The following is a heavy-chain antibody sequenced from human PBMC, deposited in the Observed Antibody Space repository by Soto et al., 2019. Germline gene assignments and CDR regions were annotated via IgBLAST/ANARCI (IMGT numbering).Heavy chain of an antibody. V-gene: IGHV1-18*01. CDR1: GYIFVNYG. Sequence: QVQLVQSGDEEKKPGASVKVSCKASGYIFVNYGIAWVRQAPRQGLEWMGWISPYTGNTHSASKVQGRLTMTTDTSTSTAYMDLGTLTSDDTAVYYCVMVDNYVTPTPQDVWGQGTTVTVSS. CDR2: ISPYTGNT. J-gene: IGHJ6*02. D-gene: IGHD3-16*01. CDR3: VMVDNYVTPTPQDV.